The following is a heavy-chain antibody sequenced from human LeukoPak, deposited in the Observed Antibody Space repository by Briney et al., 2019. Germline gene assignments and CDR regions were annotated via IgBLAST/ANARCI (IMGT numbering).Heavy chain of an antibody. CDR2: IKTDGTST. J-gene: IGHJ4*02. V-gene: IGHV3-74*01. Sequence: PGGSLRLSCAGSGFAFSTYWLHWVRQAPGKGLVWVSHIKTDGTSTTYADSVKGRFTISRDNAKNTLFLQMNSLRVEDTAVYYCARGSGSLTYWGQGTLVTVSS. CDR3: ARGSGSLTY. CDR1: GFAFSTYW. D-gene: IGHD1-26*01.